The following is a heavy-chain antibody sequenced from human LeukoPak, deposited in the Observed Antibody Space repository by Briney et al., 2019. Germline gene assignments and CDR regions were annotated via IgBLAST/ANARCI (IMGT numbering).Heavy chain of an antibody. V-gene: IGHV4-34*01. CDR2: INHSGST. J-gene: IGHJ4*02. CDR1: GGSFSGYY. Sequence: SETLSLTCAVYGGSFSGYYWSWIRQPPGKGLEWIGEINHSGSTNYNPSLKSRVTISVDTSKNQFSLKLSSVTAADTAVYYCARGENLYYYGSGRKYYFDYWGQGTLVTVSS. D-gene: IGHD3-10*01. CDR3: ARGENLYYYGSGRKYYFDY.